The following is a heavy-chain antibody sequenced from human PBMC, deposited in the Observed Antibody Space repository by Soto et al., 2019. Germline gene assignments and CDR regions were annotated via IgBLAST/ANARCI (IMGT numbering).Heavy chain of an antibody. CDR1: GYTFTRYY. D-gene: IGHD2-2*01. J-gene: IGHJ5*02. CDR3: ARDQLSNRGVFDP. CDR2: INPSGGST. V-gene: IGHV1-46*01. Sequence: VASVKVSCRASGYTFTRYYMHGVRQAPGQGLEWMGIINPSGGSTSYAQKFQGRVTMTRDTSTSTVYMELSSLRSEDTAVYYCARDQLSNRGVFDPCGQGTLVTVSS.